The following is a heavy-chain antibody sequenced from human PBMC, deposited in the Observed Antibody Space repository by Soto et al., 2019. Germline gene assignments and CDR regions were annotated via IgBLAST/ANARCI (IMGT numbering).Heavy chain of an antibody. J-gene: IGHJ4*02. V-gene: IGHV4-39*01. CDR3: VRGGKYRLHETYFFDY. Sequence: QLQLQESGPGLVKLSETLSLRCSVSGGSTTNSNYYWGWIRKPPGRGLEWLGSTDYYGNTYYNPPARSPVTAFVDTSKSQFSVELTSVTAADTAVYYCVRGGKYRLHETYFFDYWGQGALVTVSS. CDR1: GGSTTNSNYY. CDR2: TDYYGNT. D-gene: IGHD4-4*01.